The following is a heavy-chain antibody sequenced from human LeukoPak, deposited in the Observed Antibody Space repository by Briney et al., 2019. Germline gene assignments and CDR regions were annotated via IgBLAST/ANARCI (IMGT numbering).Heavy chain of an antibody. CDR1: GGTFSSYG. V-gene: IGHV1-69*13. Sequence: ASVKVSCKASGGTFSSYGISWVRQAPGQGLEWMGRIIPIFGTANYAQKFQGRVTITADESTSTAYMELSSLRSEDTAVYYCARAIWFGELLFYMDVWGKGTTVTVSS. J-gene: IGHJ6*03. D-gene: IGHD3-10*01. CDR2: IIPIFGTA. CDR3: ARAIWFGELLFYMDV.